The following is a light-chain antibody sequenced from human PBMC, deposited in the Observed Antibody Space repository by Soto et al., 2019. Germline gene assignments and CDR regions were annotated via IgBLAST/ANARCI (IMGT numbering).Light chain of an antibody. CDR2: HVS. V-gene: IGKV2-30*01. J-gene: IGKJ1*01. Sequence: DVVMTQSPLSLPVTLGQPASISCRSSESLAYSDGNTYLNWFQQRPGQSPRRLIYHVSKRDSGVPDRFSGSGSGTDFTLKISRVEAEDVGVYYCQQYNSYWTFGQGTKVDIK. CDR1: ESLAYSDGNTY. CDR3: QQYNSYWT.